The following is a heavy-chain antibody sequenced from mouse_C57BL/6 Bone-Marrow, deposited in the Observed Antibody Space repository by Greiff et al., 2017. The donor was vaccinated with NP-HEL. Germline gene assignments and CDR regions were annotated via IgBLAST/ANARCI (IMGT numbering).Heavy chain of an antibody. CDR3: AYSSGSYYFDY. D-gene: IGHD3-2*02. CDR1: GYTFTSYW. V-gene: IGHV1-55*01. Sequence: QVQLQQPGAELVKPGASVKMSCKASGYTFTSYWITWVKQRPGQGLEWIGDIYPGSGRTKYNEKFKSKATLTVDTSSSTAYMQLSSLTSKESAVYYCAYSSGSYYFDYWRKGATLTDSS. CDR2: IYPGSGRT. J-gene: IGHJ2*01.